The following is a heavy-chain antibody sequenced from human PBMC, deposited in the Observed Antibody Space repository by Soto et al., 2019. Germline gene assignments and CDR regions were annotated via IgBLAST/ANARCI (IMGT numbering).Heavy chain of an antibody. CDR1: GFTFSDYY. V-gene: IGHV3-11*06. CDR2: ISSSSSYT. D-gene: IGHD6-13*01. Sequence: PRGSLRLSCAASGFTFSDYYMSWIRQAPGKGLEWVSYISSSSSYTNYADSVKGRFTISRDNAKNLLYLQMNSLRAEDTAVYYCARGIAAAKYDYWGQGTLVTVSS. CDR3: ARGIAAAKYDY. J-gene: IGHJ4*02.